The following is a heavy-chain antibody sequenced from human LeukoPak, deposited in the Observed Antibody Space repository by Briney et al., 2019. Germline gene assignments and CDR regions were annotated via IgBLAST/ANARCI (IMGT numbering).Heavy chain of an antibody. V-gene: IGHV3-49*04. D-gene: IGHD3-9*01. CDR1: GFTFGDYA. J-gene: IGHJ4*02. Sequence: GGSLRLSCTASGFTFGDYAMSWVRQAPGKGLEWVGFIRSKAYGGTTEYAASVKGRFTISRDDSKSIAYLQMNSLKTEDTAVYYCTAYYDILTGYYYPDYWGQGTLVTVSS. CDR3: TAYYDILTGYYYPDY. CDR2: IRSKAYGGTT.